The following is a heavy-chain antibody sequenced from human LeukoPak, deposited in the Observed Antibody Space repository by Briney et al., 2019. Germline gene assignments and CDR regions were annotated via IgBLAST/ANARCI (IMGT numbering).Heavy chain of an antibody. CDR3: AKDLSWWAAADH. CDR1: GFTLSGNA. Sequence: GGSLRLSCAASGFTLSGNAMSWVRQAPGRGLEWVSGVGGDDRTHYADSVRGRFAISRDNSMDTVSLDMNRLRVEDTAVYYCAKDLSWWAAADHWGQGALVTVAS. D-gene: IGHD2-15*01. J-gene: IGHJ1*01. CDR2: VGGDDRT. V-gene: IGHV3-23*01.